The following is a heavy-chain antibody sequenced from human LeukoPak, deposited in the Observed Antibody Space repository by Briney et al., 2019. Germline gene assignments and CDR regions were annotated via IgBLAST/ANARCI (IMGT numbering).Heavy chain of an antibody. V-gene: IGHV3-30*18. CDR1: GFTFNNYG. CDR3: AKGPLRGTAAAIDY. J-gene: IGHJ4*02. Sequence: GESLRLSCAASGFTFNNYGTHWVRQAPGKGLEWVAVISYDGRNKHYPDSVKGRFTISRDISTDTLWLQMDSLRTEDTAVYYCAKGPLRGTAAAIDYWGQGTLVTVSS. CDR2: ISYDGRNK. D-gene: IGHD2-2*01.